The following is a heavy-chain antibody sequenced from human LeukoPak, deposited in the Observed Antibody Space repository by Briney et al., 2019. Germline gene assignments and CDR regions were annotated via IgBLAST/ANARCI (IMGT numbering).Heavy chain of an antibody. J-gene: IGHJ4*02. CDR3: ARRAGRGDQYYFDY. D-gene: IGHD4-17*01. CDR2: IYYSGST. V-gene: IGHV4-39*07. CDR1: GGSISSSSYY. Sequence: SETLSLTCTVSGGSISSSSYYWGWIRQPPGKGLEWIGSIYYSGSTYYNPSLKSRVTISVDTSKNQFSLKLSSVTAADTAIYYCARRAGRGDQYYFDYWGQGILVIVSS.